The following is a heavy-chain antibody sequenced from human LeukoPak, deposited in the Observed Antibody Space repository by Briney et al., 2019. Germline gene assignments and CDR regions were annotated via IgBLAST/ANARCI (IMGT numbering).Heavy chain of an antibody. CDR3: ARARIAVAGGAHMDV. J-gene: IGHJ6*03. CDR2: MNPNSGNT. V-gene: IGHV1-8*03. Sequence: ASLKVSCKTSGYTFTGYYMHWVRQATGQGLEWMGWMNPNSGNTGYAQKFQGRVTITRNTSISTAYMELSSLRSEDTAVYYCARARIAVAGGAHMDVWGKGSTVTVSS. D-gene: IGHD6-19*01. CDR1: GYTFTGYY.